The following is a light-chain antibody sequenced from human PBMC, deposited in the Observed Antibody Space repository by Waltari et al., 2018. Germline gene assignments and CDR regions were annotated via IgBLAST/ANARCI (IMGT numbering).Light chain of an antibody. CDR1: SSDIGRYNY. J-gene: IGLJ2*01. CDR2: DVN. Sequence: QSALTQPASVSGSPVQSITLSCTGTSSDIGRYNYVSWYQHHPGKAPKLMIFDVNNRPSGVSNRFSGSKSGNTASLTISGLQAEDEADYYCSSYTTTSSLLVVFGGGTKLTVL. CDR3: SSYTTTSSLLVV. V-gene: IGLV2-14*03.